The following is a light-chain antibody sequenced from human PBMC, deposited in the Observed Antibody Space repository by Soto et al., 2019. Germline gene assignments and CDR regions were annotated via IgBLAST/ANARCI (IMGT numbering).Light chain of an antibody. Sequence: EVVMTQSQATLSVSPGERATLSCRASQSVGSYLAWYQHKPGQAPRLLIYGAAIRATGVPARFSGSGSGTEFPLTIISLQSEDFAVYFCQQYDNLPPWTFGLGTTVEVK. CDR1: QSVGSY. CDR2: GAA. CDR3: QQYDNLPPWT. J-gene: IGKJ1*01. V-gene: IGKV3-15*01.